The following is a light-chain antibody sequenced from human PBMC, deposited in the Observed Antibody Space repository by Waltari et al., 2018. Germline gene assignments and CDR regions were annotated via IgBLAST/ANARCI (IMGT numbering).Light chain of an antibody. Sequence: QSALTQPPSASGSPGQSVTISCTGTSSDIGNSDNVSWYQQPPGTAPKLNIHEVTKRPSGVPDRFSGSKSGNTASLTVSGLQAEDEAEYYCCSYAGSDHFYVFGTGTHVTVL. CDR1: SSDIGNSDN. V-gene: IGLV2-8*01. CDR2: EVT. CDR3: CSYAGSDHFYV. J-gene: IGLJ1*01.